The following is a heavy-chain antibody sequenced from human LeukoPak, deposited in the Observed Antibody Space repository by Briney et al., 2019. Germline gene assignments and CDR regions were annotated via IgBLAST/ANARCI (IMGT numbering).Heavy chain of an antibody. CDR3: ARMGAIAGASANPDY. CDR2: IHYSGTT. D-gene: IGHD4/OR15-4a*01. CDR1: SGSISGYF. J-gene: IGHJ4*02. Sequence: SETLSLTCTVSSGSISGYFWSWIRQPPGKGLEWIGYIHYSGTTNYNPSLKSRVTMSVHTSKNQFSLKVSSVTAADTAVYYCARMGAIAGASANPDYWGQGTLVTVSS. V-gene: IGHV4-59*01.